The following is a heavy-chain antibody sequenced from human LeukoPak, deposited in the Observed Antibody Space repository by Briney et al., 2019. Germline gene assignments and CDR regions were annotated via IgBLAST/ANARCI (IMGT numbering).Heavy chain of an antibody. D-gene: IGHD5-12*01. CDR3: ARERGYSGYEFDY. CDR2: ISSSSSYI. J-gene: IGHJ4*02. Sequence: GSLRLSCAASGFTFTSYSMNWVRQAPGKGLEWVSSISSSSSYIYYADSVKGRFTISRDNAKNSLYLQMNSLRAEDTAIYYCARERGYSGYEFDYWGQGTLVTVSS. V-gene: IGHV3-21*01. CDR1: GFTFTSYS.